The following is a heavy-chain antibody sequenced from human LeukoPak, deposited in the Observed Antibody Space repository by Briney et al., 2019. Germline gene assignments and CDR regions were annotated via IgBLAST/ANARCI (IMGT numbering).Heavy chain of an antibody. CDR3: VREASGGSKGVSGIFDI. CDR2: IKRDGSEK. V-gene: IGHV3-7*01. D-gene: IGHD2-15*01. J-gene: IGHJ3*02. Sequence: TGGSLRLSCAAPGFTLRTYWMSWVRQAPGKGLEWVASIKRDGSEKYYVDSVKGRFTISRDNAENSLYLQMNSLRAEDTAVYHCVREASGGSKGVSGIFDIWGQGTLVTVSS. CDR1: GFTLRTYW.